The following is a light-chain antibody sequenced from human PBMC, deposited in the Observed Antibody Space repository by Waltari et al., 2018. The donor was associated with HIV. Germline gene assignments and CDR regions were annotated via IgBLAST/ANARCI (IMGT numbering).Light chain of an antibody. CDR2: MPD. J-gene: IGLJ2*01. Sequence: QSVLTQPPSASGTPGQRVTISCSGASSNIGSNYVYWYQELPGTAPMLPIYMPDPRHAAVPDIFSGSRSGTSASLAISGLRSEDESDYYCAAWDDSLSALFGGGTKLTVL. CDR3: AAWDDSLSAL. CDR1: SSNIGSNY. V-gene: IGLV1-47*01.